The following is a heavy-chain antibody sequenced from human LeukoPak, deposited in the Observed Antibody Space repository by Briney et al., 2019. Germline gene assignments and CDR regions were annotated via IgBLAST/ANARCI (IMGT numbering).Heavy chain of an antibody. CDR2: INPSSGGT. CDR3: ARDLMVRGVLKLIINWFDP. Sequence: ASVKVTFKSSGYTFTGYYIHWLRQAPGQGLEWMGWINPSSGGTNYAQKFQRRVPMTRDTSISTAYMELSRLRSDDTDVYYCARDLMVRGVLKLIINWFDPWGQGTLVTVSS. D-gene: IGHD3-10*01. V-gene: IGHV1-2*02. J-gene: IGHJ5*02. CDR1: GYTFTGYY.